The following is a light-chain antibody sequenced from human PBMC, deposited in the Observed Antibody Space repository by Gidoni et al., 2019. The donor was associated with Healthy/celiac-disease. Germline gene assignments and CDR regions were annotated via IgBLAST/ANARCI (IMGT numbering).Light chain of an antibody. V-gene: IGKV1-8*01. CDR1: QGNSSY. CDR2: AAS. Sequence: AIRMTQSPSSFPASTGDRVTITCRASQGNSSYLAWYQQKTGKAPKLLIYAASTLQSGVPSRFSGSGSGTDFTLTISCLQSEDFATYYCQQYYSYTWTFGQGTKVEIK. J-gene: IGKJ1*01. CDR3: QQYYSYTWT.